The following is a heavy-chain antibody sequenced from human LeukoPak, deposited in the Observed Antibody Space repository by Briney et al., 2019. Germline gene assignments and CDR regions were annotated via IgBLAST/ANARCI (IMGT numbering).Heavy chain of an antibody. CDR1: GGSISGTTYY. D-gene: IGHD3-10*01. CDR3: ARDSGSGDMDV. V-gene: IGHV4-31*03. J-gene: IGHJ6*03. CDR2: IFYSGSA. Sequence: PSETLSLTCTVSGGSISGTTYYWRWIRQHPGKGLEWIGYIFYSGSAYYNPSLQSRVTISVDTSKKQFSLKLSSVTAADTGVYYCARDSGSGDMDVWGKGTTVTVSS.